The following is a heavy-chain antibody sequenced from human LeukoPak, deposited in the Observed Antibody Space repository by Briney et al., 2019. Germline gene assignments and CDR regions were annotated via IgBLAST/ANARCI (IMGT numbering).Heavy chain of an antibody. V-gene: IGHV3-30*02. J-gene: IGHJ5*02. CDR1: GFTFSSYW. CDR2: IRYDASDK. CDR3: AKDYSKTSYYGSGTYYRPNWFDP. D-gene: IGHD3-10*01. Sequence: GGSLRLSCAASGFTFSSYWMSWVRQAPGKGLEWVAFIRYDASDKYYADSVKGRFTISRDNSKNTLYLQMNSLRAEDTAVYYCAKDYSKTSYYGSGTYYRPNWFDPWGQGTLVTVSS.